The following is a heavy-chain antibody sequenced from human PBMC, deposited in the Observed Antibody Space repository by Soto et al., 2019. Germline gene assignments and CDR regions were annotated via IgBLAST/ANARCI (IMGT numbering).Heavy chain of an antibody. CDR1: GYTFTNYW. CDR3: AASIFYYGMDV. Sequence: GESLKISCKGSGYTFTNYWIGWVRQMPGKGPEWMGIIYPGDSDTKYNPSLQGQVTISADKSITTTYLQWSSLKASDTAIYYCAASIFYYGMDVWGQGTTVTVSS. CDR2: IYPGDSDT. J-gene: IGHJ6*02. V-gene: IGHV5-51*01.